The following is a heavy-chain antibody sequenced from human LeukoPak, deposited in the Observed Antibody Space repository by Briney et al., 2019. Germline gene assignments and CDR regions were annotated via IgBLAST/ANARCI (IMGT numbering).Heavy chain of an antibody. CDR2: ISYDASNK. CDR1: GFTFSAFA. D-gene: IGHD5-12*01. V-gene: IGHV3-30-3*01. J-gene: IGHJ3*02. Sequence: GRSLRLSCAASGFTFSAFAMHWARQAPGKGLERVAAISYDASNKYYAVSVRGRFTISRDNSRNTLFLQMNSLRADDTAVYYCARGTTDIVAEISDAFDIWGQGTVVTVSS. CDR3: ARGTTDIVAEISDAFDI.